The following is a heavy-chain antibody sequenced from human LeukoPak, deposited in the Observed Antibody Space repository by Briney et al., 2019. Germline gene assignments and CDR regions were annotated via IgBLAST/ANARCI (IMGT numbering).Heavy chain of an antibody. V-gene: IGHV3-30*02. D-gene: IGHD3-3*01. CDR1: GFTFSSYG. CDR2: IRYDGSNK. CDR3: AAKYYDFWSGYYD. J-gene: IGHJ4*02. Sequence: GGSLRLSCAASGFTFSSYGMHWVRQAPGKGLEWVAFIRYDGSNKYYADSVKGRFTISRDNSKNTLYLQMNSLRAEDTAVYYCAAKYYDFWSGYYDWGQGTLVTVSS.